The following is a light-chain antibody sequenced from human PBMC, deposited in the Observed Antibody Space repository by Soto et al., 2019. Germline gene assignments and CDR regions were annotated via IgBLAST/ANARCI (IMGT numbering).Light chain of an antibody. J-gene: IGKJ4*01. CDR1: QSISSNY. CDR3: HQYGSST. CDR2: GAS. V-gene: IGKV3-20*01. Sequence: EIVLTQSPGTLSLSPGERATLSCRASQSISSNYLAWYQQPRGPAPRLLIYGASSRATGITDRFSGSGSGTELSLTIIRLEPEAFAVYYCHQYGSSTFGGGTKVDIK.